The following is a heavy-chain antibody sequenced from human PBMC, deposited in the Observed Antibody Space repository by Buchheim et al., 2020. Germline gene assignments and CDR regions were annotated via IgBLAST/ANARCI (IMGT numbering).Heavy chain of an antibody. Sequence: QVQLVQSGAEVKKPGSSVKVSCKASGGIYNSFAFSWVRQAPRQGLEWMGGIIPLFGTATYAQKFQGKVTITAERSTNTVYMELSSLTSEDTAIYYCARDSSNYLDPNGYYYYSWGQGTL. CDR3: ARDSSNYLDPNGYYYYS. D-gene: IGHD3-22*01. V-gene: IGHV1-69*06. CDR2: IIPLFGTA. CDR1: GGIYNSFA. J-gene: IGHJ5*02.